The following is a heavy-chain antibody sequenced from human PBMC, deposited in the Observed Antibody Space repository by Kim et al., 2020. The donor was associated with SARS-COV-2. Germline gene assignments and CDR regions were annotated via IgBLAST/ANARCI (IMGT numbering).Heavy chain of an antibody. D-gene: IGHD6-13*01. CDR2: I. J-gene: IGHJ4*02. Sequence: IYYADSVKGRFTISRDNAKNSLYLQMNSLRAEDTAVYYCARRKQQQFFDYWGQGTLVTVSS. CDR3: ARRKQQQFFDY. V-gene: IGHV3-21*01.